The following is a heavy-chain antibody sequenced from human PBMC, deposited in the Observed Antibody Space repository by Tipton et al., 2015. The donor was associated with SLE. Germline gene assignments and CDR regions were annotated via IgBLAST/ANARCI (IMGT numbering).Heavy chain of an antibody. J-gene: IGHJ6*02. CDR2: IYSGGST. D-gene: IGHD3-16*01. V-gene: IGHV3-66*01. CDR1: GFAFSSYS. CDR3: ARNLGSYYGMDV. Sequence: GSLRLSCAASGFAFSSYSMYWVRQAPGKGLEWVSVIYSGGSTYYADSVKGRFTISRDNSKNTLYLQMNSLRAEDTAVYYCARNLGSYYGMDVWGQGTTVTVSS.